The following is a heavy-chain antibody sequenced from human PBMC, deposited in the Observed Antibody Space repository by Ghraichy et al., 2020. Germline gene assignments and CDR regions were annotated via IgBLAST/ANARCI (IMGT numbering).Heavy chain of an antibody. CDR2: INPNSGGT. CDR3: ARLGAAYYFDY. D-gene: IGHD6-13*01. Sequence: ASVKVSCKASGYTFTGYYIYWVRQAPGQGLEWMGWINPNSGGTNHVRKFQGRVTMTRDTSMSTAYMELSRLRSDDTAVYYCARLGAAYYFDYWGQGTLVTVSS. CDR1: GYTFTGYY. J-gene: IGHJ4*02. V-gene: IGHV1-2*02.